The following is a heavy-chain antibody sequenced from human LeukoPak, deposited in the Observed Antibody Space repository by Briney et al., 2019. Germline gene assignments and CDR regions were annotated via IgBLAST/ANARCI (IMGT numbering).Heavy chain of an antibody. CDR2: INHSGST. D-gene: IGHD3-22*01. CDR1: GGSFSGYY. Sequence: PSETLSLTCAVYGGSFSGYYWSWIRQPPGKGLEWIGEINHSGSTNYNPSLKSRVTISVDTSKNQFSLRLSSLTAADTAVYYCARGRDSRGYQFKGFDYWGQGTLVTVSS. V-gene: IGHV4-34*01. CDR3: ARGRDSRGYQFKGFDY. J-gene: IGHJ4*02.